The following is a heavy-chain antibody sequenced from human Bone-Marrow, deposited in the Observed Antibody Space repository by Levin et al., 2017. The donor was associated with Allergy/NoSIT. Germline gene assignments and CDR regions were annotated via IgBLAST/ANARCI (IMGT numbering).Heavy chain of an antibody. J-gene: IGHJ4*02. CDR3: ARGGRLDGSATDFDY. Sequence: GESLKISCKASGYSFTASYLHWLRQAPGLGPEWMGWINPDSGGTRCAQKFQGRITLTRDASFITGYMELGSLTSDDTAVYYCARGGRLDGSATDFDYWGQGALVTVSS. D-gene: IGHD3-10*01. CDR2: INPDSGGT. V-gene: IGHV1-2*02. CDR1: GYSFTASY.